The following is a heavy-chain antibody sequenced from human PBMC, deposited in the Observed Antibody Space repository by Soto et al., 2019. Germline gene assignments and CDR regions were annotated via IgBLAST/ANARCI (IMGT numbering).Heavy chain of an antibody. CDR2: VSGGGGTK. Sequence: GGSLRLSCAASGFIFGTYGMSWVRQAPGKGLTWVSGVSGGGGTKYYADSVKGRFTISRDNSKNTLYLQMNSLRAEDTAVYYCAKDTRIRMGDLSFDAFDSWGQGTLVTVSS. CDR1: GFIFGTYG. J-gene: IGHJ4*02. V-gene: IGHV3-23*01. CDR3: AKDTRIRMGDLSFDAFDS. D-gene: IGHD3-16*01.